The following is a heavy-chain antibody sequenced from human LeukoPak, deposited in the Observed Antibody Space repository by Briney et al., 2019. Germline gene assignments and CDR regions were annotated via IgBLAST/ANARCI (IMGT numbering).Heavy chain of an antibody. D-gene: IGHD4-11*01. CDR3: ARDKWLTTTHYFDY. V-gene: IGHV3-21*01. J-gene: IGHJ4*02. Sequence: GGSLRLSCAASGFTFSSYSMNWVRQAPGKGLEWVSSISSSSSYIYYADSVKGRFTISRDNAKNSVYLQMNSLRAEDTAVYYCARDKWLTTTHYFDYWGQGTLVTVSS. CDR1: GFTFSSYS. CDR2: ISSSSSYI.